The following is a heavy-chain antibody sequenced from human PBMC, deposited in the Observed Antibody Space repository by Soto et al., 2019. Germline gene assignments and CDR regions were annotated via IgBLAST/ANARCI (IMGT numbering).Heavy chain of an antibody. CDR3: ARERRSSYRTHYYYAMDV. Sequence: GGSLRLSCAASGFTFSSYGMHWVRQAPGKGLEWVAVIWYDGSNKYYADSVKGRFTISRDNSKNTLYLQMNSLRAEDTAVYYCARERRSSYRTHYYYAMDVWGQGTTVTVSS. D-gene: IGHD6-6*01. V-gene: IGHV3-33*01. CDR1: GFTFSSYG. CDR2: IWYDGSNK. J-gene: IGHJ6*02.